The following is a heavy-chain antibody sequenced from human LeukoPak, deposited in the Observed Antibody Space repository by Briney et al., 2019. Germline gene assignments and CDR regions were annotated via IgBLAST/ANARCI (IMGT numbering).Heavy chain of an antibody. CDR2: SYTSGST. CDR3: ARRYCSITNCHDAFDI. V-gene: IGHV4-61*02. J-gene: IGHJ3*02. D-gene: IGHD2-2*01. CDR1: GGSISSGNYY. Sequence: PSQTLSLTCSVSGGSISSGNYYWSWIRQPAGKGLESIGRSYTSGSTNYNPSLKSRVTISVDTSKNQFSLRLNSVTAADTAVYYCARRYCSITNCHDAFDIWGQGTMVTVSS.